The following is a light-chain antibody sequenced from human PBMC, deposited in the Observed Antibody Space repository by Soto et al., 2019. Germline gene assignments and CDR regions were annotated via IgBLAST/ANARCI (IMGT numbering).Light chain of an antibody. CDR2: DAS. Sequence: EVVLTQSPDTLSSSPGERVTLSCRASQTIINNYLAWYQQKPGQAPRLLIYDASTRAAGIPDRLSGSESGTDFTLTISRLEPEDFAVYYCHQYGDSPPFTFGQGTRLDIK. CDR1: QTIINNY. J-gene: IGKJ5*01. CDR3: HQYGDSPPFT. V-gene: IGKV3-20*01.